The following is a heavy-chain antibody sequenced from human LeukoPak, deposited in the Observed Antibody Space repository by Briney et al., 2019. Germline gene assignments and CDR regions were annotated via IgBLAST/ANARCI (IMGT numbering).Heavy chain of an antibody. V-gene: IGHV3-33*01. CDR3: ARAVRGVGSDY. CDR2: IWYDGSNK. J-gene: IGHJ4*02. D-gene: IGHD3-10*01. Sequence: GRSLRLSCAASGFTFGSHGMHWVRQAPGKGLEWVAVIWYDGSNKYYADSVKGRFTISRDDSKNTLYLQMNSLRVEDTAVYYCARAVRGVGSDYWGQGTLVTVSS. CDR1: GFTFGSHG.